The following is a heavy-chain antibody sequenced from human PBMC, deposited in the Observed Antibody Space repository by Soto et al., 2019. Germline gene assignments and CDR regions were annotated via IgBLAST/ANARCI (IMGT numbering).Heavy chain of an antibody. Sequence: ASVKVSWKASGDSFSGQAVSWVRQAPGRGLEWMGGITPIFHTTNYARKFQGRLTITADESTSTASMELTSLTSAAPAVYYCGSLRNWGQGTQVTVSS. J-gene: IGHJ1*01. V-gene: IGHV1-69*13. CDR3: GSLRN. CDR2: ITPIFHTT. CDR1: GDSFSGQA.